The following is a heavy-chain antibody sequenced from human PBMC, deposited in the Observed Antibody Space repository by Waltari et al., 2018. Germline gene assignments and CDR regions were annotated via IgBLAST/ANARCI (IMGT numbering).Heavy chain of an antibody. V-gene: IGHV1-8*01. J-gene: IGHJ5*02. Sequence: QEQMEQSGAEGKKPGASVKVSCKASGYTISSYDFNWGPQATGEGLEWMGWMNPNSGNAGYAQKFQGRVTMTWNTSISTAYMELRSLRSDDTAMYYCARGYNSSWYGAYFDPWGQGTQVTVSS. CDR3: ARGYNSSWYGAYFDP. CDR2: MNPNSGNA. CDR1: GYTISSYD. D-gene: IGHD6-13*01.